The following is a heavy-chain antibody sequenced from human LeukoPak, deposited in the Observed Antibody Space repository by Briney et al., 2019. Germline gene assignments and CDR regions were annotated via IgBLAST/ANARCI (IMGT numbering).Heavy chain of an antibody. V-gene: IGHV4-4*07. CDR2: IHTSGST. CDR3: ARDVYYYDSSGYHLFDY. D-gene: IGHD3-22*01. J-gene: IGHJ4*02. Sequence: SETLSLTCTVSGVSISSYYWSWIRQPAGKGLEWIGRIHTSGSTNYNPSLKSRVTMSVDTAKNQFSLKLSSVTAADTAVYYCARDVYYYDSSGYHLFDYWGQGTLVTVSS. CDR1: GVSISSYY.